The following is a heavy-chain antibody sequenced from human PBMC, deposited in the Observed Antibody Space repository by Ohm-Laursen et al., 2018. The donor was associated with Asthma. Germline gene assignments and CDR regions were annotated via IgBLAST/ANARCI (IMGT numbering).Heavy chain of an antibody. CDR3: ARLDWVRSMFDS. D-gene: IGHD3-9*01. J-gene: IGHJ4*02. CDR2: TQSSGGA. CDR1: GGSVSGYD. V-gene: IGHV4-59*02. Sequence: SETLSLTCAVSGGSVSGYDWSWVRQAPGRELEWIAYTQSSGGANYNPSLQSRVTLSLDTSKNQVSLRLSSVTAADTALYFCARLDWVRSMFDSWGPGIQVLVSS.